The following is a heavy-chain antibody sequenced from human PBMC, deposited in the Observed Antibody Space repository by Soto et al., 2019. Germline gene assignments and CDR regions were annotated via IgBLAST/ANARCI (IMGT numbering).Heavy chain of an antibody. CDR1: GGTFSSYA. D-gene: IGHD3-22*01. CDR3: ARERWRYDDSSGYYPDCFDY. CDR2: IIPIFGTA. Sequence: SVKVSCKASGGTFSSYAISWVRQAPGQGLEWMGGIIPIFGTANYAQKFQGRVTITADESTSTAYMELSSLRSEDTAVYYCARERWRYDDSSGYYPDCFDYWGQGTLVTVSS. V-gene: IGHV1-69*13. J-gene: IGHJ4*02.